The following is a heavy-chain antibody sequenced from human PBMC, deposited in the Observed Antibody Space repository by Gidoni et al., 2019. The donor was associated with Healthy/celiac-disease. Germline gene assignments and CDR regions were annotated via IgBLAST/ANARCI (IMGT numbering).Heavy chain of an antibody. D-gene: IGHD1-26*01. J-gene: IGHJ4*02. Sequence: EVQLVQSGAEVKKPGESLRISCKGSGYSFTSYWIGWVRQMPGKGLEWMWIIYPGDSDTRYSPSFQGQVTISADKSISTAYLQWSSLKASDTAMYYCARQGLVVGATWYFDYWGQGTLVTVSS. CDR1: GYSFTSYW. CDR3: ARQGLVVGATWYFDY. CDR2: IYPGDSDT. V-gene: IGHV5-51*01.